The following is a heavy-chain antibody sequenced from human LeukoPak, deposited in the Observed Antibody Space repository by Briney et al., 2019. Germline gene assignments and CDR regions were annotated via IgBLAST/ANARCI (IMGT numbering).Heavy chain of an antibody. CDR2: INPDSGDT. CDR3: ARRSRSSSLGDCFDP. CDR1: GYTFTGYY. Sequence: GASVKVSCKATGYTFTGYYIHWVRQALGQGLEWMGWINPDSGDTYYAQKFQGRVTMTRDTSITTAYMELSRLRFDDTAIYYCARRSRSSSLGDCFDPWGQGTLVTVSS. V-gene: IGHV1-2*02. J-gene: IGHJ5*02. D-gene: IGHD6-13*01.